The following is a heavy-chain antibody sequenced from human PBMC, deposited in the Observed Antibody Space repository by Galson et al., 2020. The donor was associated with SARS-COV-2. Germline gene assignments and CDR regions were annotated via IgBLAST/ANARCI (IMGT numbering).Heavy chain of an antibody. D-gene: IGHD3-3*01. J-gene: IGHJ3*02. Sequence: PSETLSLTCAVYGGSFSGYYWSWIRQPPGKGLEWIGEINHSGSTNYNPSLKSRVTISVDTSKNQFSLKLSSVTAADTAVYYCARGMFGLYYDFWSGYQHDAFDIWGQGTMVTVSS. V-gene: IGHV4-34*01. CDR3: ARGMFGLYYDFWSGYQHDAFDI. CDR2: INHSGST. CDR1: GGSFSGYY.